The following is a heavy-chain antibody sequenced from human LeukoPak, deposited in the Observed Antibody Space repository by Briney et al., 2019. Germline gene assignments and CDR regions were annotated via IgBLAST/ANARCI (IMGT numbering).Heavy chain of an antibody. CDR2: ITNNGSTI. V-gene: IGHV3-48*03. Sequence: GGSLRLSCAASGFTFSTYAMNWVRQAPGKGLEWVSYITNNGSTIYYADSVKGRFTIYRDKAENSLYLQMNSLRAEDTAIYYCARDQWLAYYYHGMDVWGQGTTVTVSS. CDR1: GFTFSTYA. D-gene: IGHD6-19*01. J-gene: IGHJ6*02. CDR3: ARDQWLAYYYHGMDV.